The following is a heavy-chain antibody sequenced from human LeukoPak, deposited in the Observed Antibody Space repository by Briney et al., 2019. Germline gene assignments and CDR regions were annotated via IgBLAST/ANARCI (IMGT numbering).Heavy chain of an antibody. CDR3: ARGSGGANYFDY. V-gene: IGHV4-59*01. J-gene: IGHJ4*02. CDR2: IYYTGST. CDR1: GGSINSYY. Sequence: SETLSLTCTVSGGSINSYYWSWIRQPPGKGLEWIGYIYYTGSTNYNPSLKSRVTISVDKAKNQFSLKLSSVTAADAAVFYCARGSGGANYFDYWGQGALVTVSS. D-gene: IGHD3-10*01.